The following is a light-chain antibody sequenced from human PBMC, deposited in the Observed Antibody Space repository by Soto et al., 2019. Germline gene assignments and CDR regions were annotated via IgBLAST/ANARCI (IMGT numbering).Light chain of an antibody. Sequence: EIVTTQSPATLPESPGERATLSCRSSQSVAGSLAWSQQKPGQAPRLLIYDISTRAAAIPARFSGSGSGTDFTLTVSSLEPEDFALYYCQQRSNRITFGQGTRLEIK. J-gene: IGKJ5*01. CDR1: QSVAGS. CDR2: DIS. CDR3: QQRSNRIT. V-gene: IGKV3-11*01.